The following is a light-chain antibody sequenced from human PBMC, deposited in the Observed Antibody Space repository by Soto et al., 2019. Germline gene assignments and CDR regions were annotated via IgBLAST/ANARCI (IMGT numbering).Light chain of an antibody. CDR3: SSYTSSSAYVV. V-gene: IGLV2-14*01. Sequence: QSVLTQPASMSGSPGQSITISCTGTSSDVGGYNYVSWYQQHPGRAPKLMIFDVTTRPSGVSNRFSGSKSGNTASLTGSGLQAEDEADYYCSSYTSSSAYVVFGGGTKLTVL. CDR1: SSDVGGYNY. J-gene: IGLJ2*01. CDR2: DVT.